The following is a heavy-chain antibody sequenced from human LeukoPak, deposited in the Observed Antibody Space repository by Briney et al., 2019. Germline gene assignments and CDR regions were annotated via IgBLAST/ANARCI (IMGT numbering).Heavy chain of an antibody. V-gene: IGHV1-69*13. CDR1: GGTFSSYA. J-gene: IGHJ6*02. CDR3: ARDPLRYYYDSSGYYYAISGESGPVDYYYYGMDV. D-gene: IGHD3-22*01. Sequence: SVKVSCKASGGTFSSYAISWVRQAPGQGLEWMGGIIPIFGTANYAQKFQGRVTITADESTSTAYMELSSLRPEDTAVYYCARDPLRYYYDSSGYYYAISGESGPVDYYYYGMDVWGQGTTVTVSS. CDR2: IIPIFGTA.